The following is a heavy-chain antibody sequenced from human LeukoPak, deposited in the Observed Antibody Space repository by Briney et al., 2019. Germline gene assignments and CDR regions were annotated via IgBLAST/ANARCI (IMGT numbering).Heavy chain of an antibody. J-gene: IGHJ4*02. CDR1: GFTFSSYA. D-gene: IGHD3-9*01. Sequence: GGSLRLSCAASGFTFSSYAMHWVRQAPGKGLEWVAVISYDGSNKYYADSVKGRFTISRDNSKNTLYLQMNSLRAEDTAVCYCARAGDPYYDILTGYHLGYWGQGTLVTVSS. CDR3: ARAGDPYYDILTGYHLGY. V-gene: IGHV3-30-3*01. CDR2: ISYDGSNK.